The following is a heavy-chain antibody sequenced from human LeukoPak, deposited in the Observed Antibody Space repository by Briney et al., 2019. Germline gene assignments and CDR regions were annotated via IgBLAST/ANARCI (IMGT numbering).Heavy chain of an antibody. D-gene: IGHD6-19*01. Sequence: GGSLRLSCAASGFTFRSFVMSWVRQAPGKGLEWVSTISGSGGSTYFADSVKGRFTISRDNSKNTLYLQMNSLRAEDTAVYYCARGGLEQWLVGLGVLDYWGQGTLVTVSS. V-gene: IGHV3-23*01. CDR1: GFTFRSFV. CDR2: ISGSGGST. J-gene: IGHJ4*02. CDR3: ARGGLEQWLVGLGVLDY.